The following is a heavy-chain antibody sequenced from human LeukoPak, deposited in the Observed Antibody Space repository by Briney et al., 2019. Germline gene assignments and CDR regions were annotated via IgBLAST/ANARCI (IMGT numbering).Heavy chain of an antibody. CDR3: TTDRGSGYYYLYYFDY. Sequence: PGRSLRLSCTASGFPFGDYAMSWVRQAPGKGLEWVGFIRSKAYGGTTEYAASVKGRFTISRDDSKNTLYLQMNSLKTEDTAVYYCTTDRGSGYYYLYYFDYWGQGTLVTVSS. CDR2: IRSKAYGGTT. J-gene: IGHJ4*02. V-gene: IGHV3-49*04. D-gene: IGHD3-22*01. CDR1: GFPFGDYA.